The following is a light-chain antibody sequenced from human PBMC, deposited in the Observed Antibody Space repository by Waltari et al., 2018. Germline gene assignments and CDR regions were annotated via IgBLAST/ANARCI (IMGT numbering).Light chain of an antibody. Sequence: EILLTQSPGTLSLSPGERATLSCRASQSISSNYLAWYQQKPGQAPRLLIYGASSRATGIPDRFSGSGYDTDFTLSVSRLESEDFGVYYCQQYGSSPLTFGQGTKVEIK. J-gene: IGKJ2*01. V-gene: IGKV3-20*01. CDR3: QQYGSSPLT. CDR2: GAS. CDR1: QSISSNY.